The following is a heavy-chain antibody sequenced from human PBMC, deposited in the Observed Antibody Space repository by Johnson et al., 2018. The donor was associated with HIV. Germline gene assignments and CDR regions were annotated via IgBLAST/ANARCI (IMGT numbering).Heavy chain of an antibody. CDR1: GFRFSSYG. J-gene: IGHJ3*02. V-gene: IGHV3-30*02. Sequence: QVQLVESGGGVVQPGGSLRLSCAASGFRFSSYGMHWVRQAPGKGLEWVASVQFDGSNKYYIASVKGRFTISRDNSKNSLYLQMNSLRTEDTAEYYCAKDFRPNDALDIWGQGTMVTVAS. CDR3: AKDFRPNDALDI. CDR2: VQFDGSNK.